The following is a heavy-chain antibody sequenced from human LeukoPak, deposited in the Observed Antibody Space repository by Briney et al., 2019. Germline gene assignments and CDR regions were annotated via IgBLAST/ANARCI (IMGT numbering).Heavy chain of an antibody. V-gene: IGHV3-21*01. CDR3: ARGHTAVTRHFDF. CDR1: GFTFTSYS. CDR2: ISSGSSAI. D-gene: IGHD4-17*01. Sequence: GGSLRLSCEASGFTFTSYSMTWVRQAPGKGLEWVSIISSGSSAIFSADALKGRFTISRDDAKNLLYLDMNSLRAEDTAVYYCARGHTAVTRHFDFWGQGTLVTVSS. J-gene: IGHJ4*02.